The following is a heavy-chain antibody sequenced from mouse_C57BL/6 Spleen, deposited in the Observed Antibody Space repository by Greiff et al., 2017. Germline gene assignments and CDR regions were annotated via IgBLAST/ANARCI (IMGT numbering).Heavy chain of an antibody. CDR2: ISYDGSN. CDR1: GYSITSGYY. J-gene: IGHJ4*01. V-gene: IGHV3-6*01. D-gene: IGHD1-1*01. Sequence: EVKLEESGPGLVKPSQSLSLTCSVTGYSITSGYYWNWIRQFPGNKLEWMGYISYDGSNNYNPSLKNRISITRDTSKNQFFLKLNSVTTEDTATYYCLQRGPVVAPAMDYWGQGTSVTVSS. CDR3: LQRGPVVAPAMDY.